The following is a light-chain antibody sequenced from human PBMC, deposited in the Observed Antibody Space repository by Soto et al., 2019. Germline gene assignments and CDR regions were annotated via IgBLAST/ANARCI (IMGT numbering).Light chain of an antibody. Sequence: SVLAQPASVSGSPGQSITISCTGTSSDVGGYNYVSWYQQHPGKAPKLMIYEVSNRPSGVSNRFSGSKSGNTASLTISGLQAEDEADYYCSSYTSSVYVFGTGTKGTVL. J-gene: IGLJ1*01. CDR2: EVS. CDR1: SSDVGGYNY. CDR3: SSYTSSVYV. V-gene: IGLV2-14*01.